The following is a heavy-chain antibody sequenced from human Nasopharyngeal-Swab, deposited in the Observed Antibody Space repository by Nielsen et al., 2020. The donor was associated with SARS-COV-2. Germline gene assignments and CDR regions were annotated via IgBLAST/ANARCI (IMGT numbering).Heavy chain of an antibody. CDR2: ISYEGSNK. J-gene: IGHJ1*01. CDR1: GFTFSSYG. CDR3: AKAGSAKYFQH. D-gene: IGHD3-10*01. Sequence: GGSRRLSCAASGFTFSSYGMHGVRQAPGKGLEWVAVISYEGSNKYYADSVKGRFTISRDNSKNTLYLQMNSLRAEDTAVYYCAKAGSAKYFQHWGQGTLVTVSS. V-gene: IGHV3-30*18.